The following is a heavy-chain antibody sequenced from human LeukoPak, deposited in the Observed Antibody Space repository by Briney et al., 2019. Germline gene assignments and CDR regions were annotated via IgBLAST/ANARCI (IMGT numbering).Heavy chain of an antibody. CDR2: IRSKANSYAT. V-gene: IGHV3-73*01. J-gene: IGHJ4*02. Sequence: GESLKISCAASGFTFSGSAKHWVRQASGKGLEWVGRIRSKANSYATAYAASVKGRFTISRDDSKNTAYLQMNSLKTEDTAVYYCARAFGRKVGATNYWGQGTLVTVSS. D-gene: IGHD1-26*01. CDR1: GFTFSGSA. CDR3: ARAFGRKVGATNY.